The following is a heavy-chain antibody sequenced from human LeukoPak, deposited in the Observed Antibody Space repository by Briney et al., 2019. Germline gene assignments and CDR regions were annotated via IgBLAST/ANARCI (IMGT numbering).Heavy chain of an antibody. CDR1: GFTFSSYA. V-gene: IGHV3-23*01. D-gene: IGHD5-18*01. CDR2: ISGSGGST. Sequence: PGGSLRLSCAASGFTFSSYAMSWVRQAPGKGLEWVSAISGSGGSTYYADSVKGRFTISRDNSKNTLYLQMNSLRAEDTAVYYCAKDPGGLWLLKTVNYCFDYWGQGTLVTVSS. J-gene: IGHJ4*02. CDR3: AKDPGGLWLLKTVNYCFDY.